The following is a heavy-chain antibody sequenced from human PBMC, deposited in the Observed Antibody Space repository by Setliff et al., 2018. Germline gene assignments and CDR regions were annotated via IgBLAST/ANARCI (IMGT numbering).Heavy chain of an antibody. CDR1: GFSFSDYY. CDR2: ISNDAYTI. D-gene: IGHD3-9*01. Sequence: GGSLRLSCAASGFSFSDYYMMWIRQAPGKGLEWVSYISNDAYTIHYADSMKGRLTISRDNSKNSVFLQMNSLRVEDTAVYYCARVHYETGTYSPTLFDHWGQGALVTVSS. J-gene: IGHJ4*02. CDR3: ARVHYETGTYSPTLFDH. V-gene: IGHV3-11*01.